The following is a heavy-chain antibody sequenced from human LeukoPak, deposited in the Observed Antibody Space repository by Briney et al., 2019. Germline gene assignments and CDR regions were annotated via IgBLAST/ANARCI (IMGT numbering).Heavy chain of an antibody. CDR2: INHSGST. Sequence: SETLSLTCAVYGGSFSGYYWSWIRQPPGKGPEWIGEINHSGSTNYNPSLKSRVTISVDTSKNQFSLKLSSVTAADTAVYYCASRSRMITFGGVIATANFDYWGQGTLVTVSS. V-gene: IGHV4-34*01. CDR1: GGSFSGYY. CDR3: ASRSRMITFGGVIATANFDY. J-gene: IGHJ4*02. D-gene: IGHD3-16*02.